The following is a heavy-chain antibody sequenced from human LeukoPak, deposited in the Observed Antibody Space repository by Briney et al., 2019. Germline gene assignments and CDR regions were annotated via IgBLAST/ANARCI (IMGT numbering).Heavy chain of an antibody. CDR2: ISSSSRTI. CDR1: GFTFSTYD. CDR3: ARLRYYAMDV. V-gene: IGHV3-48*01. Sequence: EGSLRLSCAASGFTFSTYDMNWVRQAPGKGLEWVSYISSSSRTISYADSVKGRFTISRDNAKNSLYLQMNSLRAEDTAVYYCARLRYYAMDVWGQGTTVTASS. J-gene: IGHJ6*02.